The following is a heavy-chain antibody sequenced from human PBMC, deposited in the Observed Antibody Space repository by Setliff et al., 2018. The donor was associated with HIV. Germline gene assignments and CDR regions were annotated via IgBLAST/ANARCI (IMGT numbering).Heavy chain of an antibody. V-gene: IGHV1-69*05. CDR3: ARGHSHGYGYSGSYGPFDI. CDR2: IIPMFGTL. D-gene: IGHD1-26*01. Sequence: SVKVSCKASGGTFSSYAINWVRQAPGQGLQWMGGIIPMFGTLNFAQEFQGRVTISTDDSTSTAYMELNSLRSEDTAVYYCARGHSHGYGYSGSYGPFDIWGQGTMVTVSS. CDR1: GGTFSSYA. J-gene: IGHJ3*02.